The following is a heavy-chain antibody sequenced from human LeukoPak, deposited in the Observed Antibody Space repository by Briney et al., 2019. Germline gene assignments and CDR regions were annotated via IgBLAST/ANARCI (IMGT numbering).Heavy chain of an antibody. J-gene: IGHJ4*02. CDR1: GGTFSSYA. Sequence: ASVKVSCKASGGTFSSYAISWVRQAPGQGLEWMGGIIPMFATANYAQKFQDRVTITADESTSTAYMELSSLRSEDTAVYYCAREIGPIQLHLWGSAFDYWGQGTLVTVSS. CDR3: AREIGPIQLHLWGSAFDY. D-gene: IGHD5-18*01. V-gene: IGHV1-69*13. CDR2: IIPMFATA.